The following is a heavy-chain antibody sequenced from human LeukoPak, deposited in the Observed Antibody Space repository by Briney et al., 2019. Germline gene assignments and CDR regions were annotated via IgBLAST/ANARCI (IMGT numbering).Heavy chain of an antibody. D-gene: IGHD3-3*01. V-gene: IGHV1-3*01. Sequence: ASVKVSCKASGYTFTSYAMHWVRQAPGQRLEWMGRINAGNGNTKYSQKFQGRVTITRDTSASTAYMELSSLRSEDTAVYYCARYAKAYYDFWSGYYGFDPWGQGTLVTVSS. CDR2: INAGNGNT. CDR1: GYTFTSYA. CDR3: ARYAKAYYDFWSGYYGFDP. J-gene: IGHJ5*02.